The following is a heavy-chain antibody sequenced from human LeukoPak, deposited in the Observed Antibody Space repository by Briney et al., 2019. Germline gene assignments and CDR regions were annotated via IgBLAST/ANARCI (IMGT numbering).Heavy chain of an antibody. CDR3: ATILFNTGTSENPPESSYYMAA. Sequence: SETLSLTCTVSGYSISSGYYWGWIRQPPGKGLEWIGSIYHSGSTYYNPSLKSRVTISVDTSKNQFSLKLSSVTAADTAVYYFATILFNTGTSENPPESSYYMAAGAKGPRSPSP. CDR2: IYHSGST. V-gene: IGHV4-38-2*02. J-gene: IGHJ6*03. CDR1: GYSISSGYY. D-gene: IGHD1-14*01.